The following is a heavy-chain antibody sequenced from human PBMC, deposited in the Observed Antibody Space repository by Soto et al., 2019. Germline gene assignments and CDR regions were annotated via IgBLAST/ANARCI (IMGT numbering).Heavy chain of an antibody. J-gene: IGHJ5*02. Sequence: VQLRESGPGLVKPSQTLSLTCKVSGGSITSGGYYWSWIRQHPVKGLEWIGYTYYTGSTYYNPSLKGRVTISLDTSGSHFSLSLTSVTAADTAIYYCARGGSTWYGDNWLDPWGPGTLVTVSS. CDR3: ARGGSTWYGDNWLDP. CDR1: GGSITSGGYY. D-gene: IGHD6-13*01. CDR2: TYYTGST. V-gene: IGHV4-31*03.